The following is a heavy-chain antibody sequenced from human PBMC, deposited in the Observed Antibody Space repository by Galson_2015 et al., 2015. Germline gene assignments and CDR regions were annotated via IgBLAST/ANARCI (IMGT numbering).Heavy chain of an antibody. V-gene: IGHV3-30*18. CDR1: GFTFSSYG. CDR2: ISYDGSNK. CDR3: AKDGNYYEYYYYMDV. Sequence: SLRLSCAASGFTFSSYGMHWVRQAPGKGLEWVAVISYDGSNKYYADSVKGRFTISRDNSKNTLYLQMNSLRAEDTAAYYCAKDGNYYEYYYYMDVWGKGTTVTVSS. D-gene: IGHD3-22*01. J-gene: IGHJ6*03.